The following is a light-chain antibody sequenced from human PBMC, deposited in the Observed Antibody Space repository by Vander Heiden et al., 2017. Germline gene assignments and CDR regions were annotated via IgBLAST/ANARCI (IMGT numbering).Light chain of an antibody. Sequence: QSGLSQPAAVSAARGQSIHTVCTRTSSDVGSYNYVSWYQQHPGKAPKLMTHDVSNRPSGVSNRFSGSKSGNTASLTISGLQAEDEADYYCSSYTSSSTWVFGGGTKLTVL. CDR1: SSDVGSYNY. V-gene: IGLV2-14*01. CDR2: DVS. J-gene: IGLJ3*02. CDR3: SSYTSSSTWV.